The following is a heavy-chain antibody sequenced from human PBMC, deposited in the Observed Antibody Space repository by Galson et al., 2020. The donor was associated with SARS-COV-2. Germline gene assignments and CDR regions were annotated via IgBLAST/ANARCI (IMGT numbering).Heavy chain of an antibody. V-gene: IGHV1-8*01. CDR2: MNPNSGNT. Sequence: ASVKVSCKASGYTFTSYDINWVRQATGQGLEWMGWMNPNSGNTGYAQKFQGRVTMTRNTSISTAYMELSSLRSEDTAVYYCAGGSYYYDSSGYFWNDAFDIWGQGTMVTVS. D-gene: IGHD3-22*01. J-gene: IGHJ3*02. CDR1: GYTFTSYD. CDR3: AGGSYYYDSSGYFWNDAFDI.